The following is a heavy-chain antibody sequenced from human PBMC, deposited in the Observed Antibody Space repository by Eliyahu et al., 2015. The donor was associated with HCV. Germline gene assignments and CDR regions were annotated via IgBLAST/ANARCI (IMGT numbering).Heavy chain of an antibody. CDR3: AKDLIAAAGNFDY. V-gene: IGHV3-30*18. D-gene: IGHD6-13*01. J-gene: IGHJ4*02. Sequence: QVQLVESGGGVVQPGRFLRLSCAASGFXFSSYGMHWVRQAPGKGLEGVAVISYDGSNKYYADSVKGRFTISRDNSKNTLYLQMNSLRAEDTAVYYCAKDLIAAAGNFDYWGQGTLVTVSS. CDR2: ISYDGSNK. CDR1: GFXFSSYG.